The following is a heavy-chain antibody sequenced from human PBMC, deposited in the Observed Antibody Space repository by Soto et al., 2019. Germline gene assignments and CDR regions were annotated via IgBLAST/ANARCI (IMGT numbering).Heavy chain of an antibody. J-gene: IGHJ6*02. CDR2: MSNDGSKT. V-gene: IGHV3-30-3*01. D-gene: IGHD6-19*01. Sequence: QVQLVESGGGVVQPGRSLRLSCAASGFTFSNYAMHWVRQAPGKGLEWVAVMSNDGSKTYYADSVKGRFTISRDNSKNTLYLQMNTLRAEDTAVYYCAKAWGEWLAPVVDVWGQGTTVTVSS. CDR3: AKAWGEWLAPVVDV. CDR1: GFTFSNYA.